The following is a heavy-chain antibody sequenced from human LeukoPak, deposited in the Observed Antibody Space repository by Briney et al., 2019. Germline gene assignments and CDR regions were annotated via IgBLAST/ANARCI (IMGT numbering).Heavy chain of an antibody. J-gene: IGHJ4*02. CDR1: GGSFSGYY. CDR2: INHSGST. CDR3: ARGLGSGYDYPDYFDY. Sequence: SETLSLTCAVYGGSFSGYYWSWIRQPPGKGLEWIGEINHSGSTNYNPSLKSRVTISVDTSKNQFSLKLSSVTAADTAVYYCARGLGSGYDYPDYFDYWGQGTLVTVSS. V-gene: IGHV4-34*01. D-gene: IGHD5-12*01.